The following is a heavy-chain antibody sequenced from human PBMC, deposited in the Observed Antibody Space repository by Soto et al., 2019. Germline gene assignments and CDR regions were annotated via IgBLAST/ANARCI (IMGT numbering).Heavy chain of an antibody. D-gene: IGHD3-3*01. CDR1: GDSVSSNSVA. CDR2: TYYRSKWYI. V-gene: IGHV6-1*01. J-gene: IGHJ6*02. CDR3: ARAGSIFGVVMRLDV. Sequence: SQTLSLPCAISGDSVSSNSVAWHWIRQSPSRGLEWLGRTYYRSKWYIDYAVSLKSRIIINPDTSKNQLSLQLNSVTPEDTAMYYCARAGSIFGVVMRLDVWGQGTTVTVSS.